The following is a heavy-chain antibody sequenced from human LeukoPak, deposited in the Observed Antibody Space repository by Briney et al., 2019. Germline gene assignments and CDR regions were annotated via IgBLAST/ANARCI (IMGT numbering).Heavy chain of an antibody. Sequence: PGGSLRLSCAASGFTFSSYWMSWVRQAPGKGLVWVANMKQDGSEKYYVDSVKGRFTISRDNAKNSLYLQMNSLTAEDTAVYYCARSRNGFDYWGQGTLVTVSS. V-gene: IGHV3-7*01. CDR2: MKQDGSEK. CDR1: GFTFSSYW. D-gene: IGHD2-8*01. CDR3: ARSRNGFDY. J-gene: IGHJ4*02.